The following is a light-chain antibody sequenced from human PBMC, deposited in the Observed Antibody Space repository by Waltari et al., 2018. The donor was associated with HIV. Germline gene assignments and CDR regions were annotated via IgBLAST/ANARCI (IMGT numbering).Light chain of an antibody. Sequence: ETVMTQSPATLSVSPGERATLSCWASQSVGSNLAWYQQKPGQAPRLLIYGASTRATGVPGRFSGSGSGTEFALIISSLQSEDFAIYYCHQYNNWPPWTFGQGTKVEIK. CDR3: HQYNNWPPWT. V-gene: IGKV3-15*01. J-gene: IGKJ1*01. CDR2: GAS. CDR1: QSVGSN.